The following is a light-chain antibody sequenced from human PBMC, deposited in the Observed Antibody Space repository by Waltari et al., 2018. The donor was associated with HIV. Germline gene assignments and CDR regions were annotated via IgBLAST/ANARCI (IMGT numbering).Light chain of an antibody. CDR2: STN. CDR3: VLFMGNGIWV. CDR1: SGSVSTSYY. J-gene: IGLJ3*02. V-gene: IGLV8-61*01. Sequence: QTVVTQEPSFSVSPGGTVTLTCGLSSGSVSTSYYPSWYQQTPGQAPRTLIYSTNTRSSGVPDRFSGSILGNKAALTITGAQADDESDYYCVLFMGNGIWVFGVGTKLTVL.